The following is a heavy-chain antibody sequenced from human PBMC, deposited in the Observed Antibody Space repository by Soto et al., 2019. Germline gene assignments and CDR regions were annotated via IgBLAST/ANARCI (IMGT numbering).Heavy chain of an antibody. D-gene: IGHD5-12*01. CDR3: AEGDGYKENPHI. J-gene: IGHJ3*02. CDR2: INPHSGGT. V-gene: IGHV1-2*02. CDR1: GYTFTGYY. Sequence: ASVKVSCKASGYTFTGYYIHWVRQAPGQGLEWMAWINPHSGGTNSAQKFQGRVIMTRDTSISTAYMELRSLRSDDTAVYYCAEGDGYKENPHIWGQGTMVTVSS.